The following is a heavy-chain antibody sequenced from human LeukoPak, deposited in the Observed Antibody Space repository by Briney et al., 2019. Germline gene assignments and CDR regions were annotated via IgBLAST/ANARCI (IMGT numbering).Heavy chain of an antibody. CDR1: GFTFSSYA. CDR3: AKDPSITMVRTKFDY. Sequence: GGSLRLSCAASGFTFSSYAMSWVRQAPGKGLEWVSAISGSGGSTHYADSVRGRFAISRDNSKNTLYLQMNSLRAEDTAVYYCAKDPSITMVRTKFDYWGQGTLVTVSS. J-gene: IGHJ4*02. D-gene: IGHD3-10*01. V-gene: IGHV3-23*01. CDR2: ISGSGGST.